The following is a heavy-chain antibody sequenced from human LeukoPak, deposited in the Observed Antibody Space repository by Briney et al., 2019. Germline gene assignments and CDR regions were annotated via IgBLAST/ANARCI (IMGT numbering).Heavy chain of an antibody. V-gene: IGHV1-18*01. CDR3: ARDHDTRLDY. Sequence: ASVKVSCKASGYTFTSYGINWVRQAPRQGLEWMGWISAYNGNTNYAQKLQGRVTMTRDTSTSTVYMELSSLRSEDTAVYYCARDHDTRLDYWGQGTLVTVSS. CDR2: ISAYNGNT. CDR1: GYTFTSYG. J-gene: IGHJ4*02. D-gene: IGHD1-1*01.